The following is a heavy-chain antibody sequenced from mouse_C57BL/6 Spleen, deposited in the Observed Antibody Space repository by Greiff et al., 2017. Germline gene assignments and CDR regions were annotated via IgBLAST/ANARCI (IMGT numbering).Heavy chain of an antibody. J-gene: IGHJ3*01. Sequence: QVQLQQPGAELVMPGASVKLSCKASGYTFTSYWMHWVKQRPGQGLEWIGEIDPSDSYTNYNQKFKGKSTLTVDKSSSTTYMQLSSLTSEASAVYYGAGGDYGSSPWFAYWGQGTLVTVSA. CDR3: AGGDYGSSPWFAY. CDR2: IDPSDSYT. D-gene: IGHD1-1*01. CDR1: GYTFTSYW. V-gene: IGHV1-69*01.